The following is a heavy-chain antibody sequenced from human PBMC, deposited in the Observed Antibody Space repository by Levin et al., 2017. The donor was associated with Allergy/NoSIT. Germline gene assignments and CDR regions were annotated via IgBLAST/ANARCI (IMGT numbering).Heavy chain of an antibody. Sequence: SVKVSCKASGGTFSSYAISWVRQAPGQGLEWMGGIIPIFGTANYAQKFQGRVTITADESTSTAYMELSSLRSEDTAVYYCARGLGSGWYYYYYYMDVWGKGTTVTVSS. CDR2: IIPIFGTA. V-gene: IGHV1-69*13. D-gene: IGHD6-19*01. CDR1: GGTFSSYA. CDR3: ARGLGSGWYYYYYYMDV. J-gene: IGHJ6*03.